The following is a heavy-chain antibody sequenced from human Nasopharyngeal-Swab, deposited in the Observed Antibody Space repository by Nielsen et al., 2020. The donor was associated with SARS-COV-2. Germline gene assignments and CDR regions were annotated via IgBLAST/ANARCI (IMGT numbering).Heavy chain of an antibody. D-gene: IGHD4-11*01. CDR3: ARATTVKGVLGEV. J-gene: IGHJ6*04. V-gene: IGHV3-7*01. CDR1: GFTFRNYW. Sequence: GGSLRLSCAASGFTFRNYWMNWVRQAPGKGLEWVANIKQDGSEKYYVDSGKGRFTISRDNAKNSLYLQMNSLRAEDTAVYYCARATTVKGVLGEVWGKGTTVTVSS. CDR2: IKQDGSEK.